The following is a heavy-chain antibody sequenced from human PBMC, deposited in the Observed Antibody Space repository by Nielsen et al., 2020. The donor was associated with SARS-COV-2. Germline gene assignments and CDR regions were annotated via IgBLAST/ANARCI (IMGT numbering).Heavy chain of an antibody. D-gene: IGHD2-21*01. CDR3: ARVGSHGDPEYLDY. J-gene: IGHJ4*02. Sequence: GGSLRLSCAASGFTFNNYGMHWVRQAPGKGLEWVGNIKLDGSEKYYVDSVKGRFTISRDNARNTLYLQMNSLRVEDMAVYYCARVGSHGDPEYLDYWGQGALVTVSS. V-gene: IGHV3-7*01. CDR2: IKLDGSEK. CDR1: GFTFNNYG.